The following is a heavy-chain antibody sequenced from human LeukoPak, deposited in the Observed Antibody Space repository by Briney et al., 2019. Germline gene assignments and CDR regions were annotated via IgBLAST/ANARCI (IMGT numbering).Heavy chain of an antibody. D-gene: IGHD3-22*01. CDR2: INTNTGNP. CDR1: GYTFTSYA. Sequence: GASVKVSCKASGYTFTSYAMNWVRQAPGQGLEWMGWINTNTGNPTYAQGFTGRFVFSLDTSVSTAYLQISSLKAEDTAVYYCARALADSSGYYLMVGYYYYYMDVWGKGTTVTVSS. CDR3: ARALADSSGYYLMVGYYYYYMDV. J-gene: IGHJ6*03. V-gene: IGHV7-4-1*02.